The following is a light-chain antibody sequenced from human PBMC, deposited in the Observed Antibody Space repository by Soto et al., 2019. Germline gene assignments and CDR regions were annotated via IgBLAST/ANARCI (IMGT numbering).Light chain of an antibody. CDR1: RIIDTY. CDR2: LAS. CDR3: KHSYNTPIT. J-gene: IGKJ5*01. Sequence: DIQMTQSPSSLSASVGDRVTITCRASRIIDTYVDWYQQKPGKAPDLLIYLASTLQVGVPSRFSGSGSGTEFTLTISGLQPEDFATYYCKHSYNTPITFGQGTRLDIK. V-gene: IGKV1-39*01.